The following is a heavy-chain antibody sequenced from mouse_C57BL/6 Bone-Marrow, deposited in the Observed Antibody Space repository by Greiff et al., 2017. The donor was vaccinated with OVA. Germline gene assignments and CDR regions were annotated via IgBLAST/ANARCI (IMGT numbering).Heavy chain of an antibody. CDR2: IHPNSGST. J-gene: IGHJ2*01. Sequence: QVQLQQPGAELVKPGASVKLSCKASGYTFTSYWMHWVKQRPGQGLEWIGMIHPNSGSTNYNEKFKSKATLTVDKSSSTAYMQLSSLTSEDSAVYYCAREGPYYDYDRDYWGQGTTLTVSS. D-gene: IGHD2-4*01. V-gene: IGHV1-64*01. CDR3: AREGPYYDYDRDY. CDR1: GYTFTSYW.